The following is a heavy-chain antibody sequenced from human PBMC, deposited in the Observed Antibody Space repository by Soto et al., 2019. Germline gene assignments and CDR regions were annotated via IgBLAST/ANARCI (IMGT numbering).Heavy chain of an antibody. D-gene: IGHD3-10*01. CDR1: GYTFTTYD. Sequence: QVQLAQSGAEVKKPGASVKVSCKASGYTFTTYDINWVRQATGQGFEWMGWMNPDSGNTGYAQKFQGRVTMTRNTATSTAYMELSSRISEDTAMYYCTRDYYGSGSYSSWGQGTLVTVSS. V-gene: IGHV1-8*01. J-gene: IGHJ5*02. CDR3: TRDYYGSGSYSS. CDR2: MNPDSGNT.